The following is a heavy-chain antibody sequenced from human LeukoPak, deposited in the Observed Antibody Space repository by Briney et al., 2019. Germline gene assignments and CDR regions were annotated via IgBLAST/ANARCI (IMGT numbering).Heavy chain of an antibody. CDR2: ISSSSSYI. J-gene: IGHJ3*02. CDR3: ASGPDVVATWGAFDI. CDR1: GFIFSSYS. D-gene: IGHD5-12*01. Sequence: PGGSLRLSCAASGFIFSSYSMNWVRQAPGKGLEWVSSISSSSSYIYYADSVKGRFTISRDNAKNSLYLQMNSLRAEDTAVYYCASGPDVVATWGAFDIWGQGTMVTVSS. V-gene: IGHV3-21*01.